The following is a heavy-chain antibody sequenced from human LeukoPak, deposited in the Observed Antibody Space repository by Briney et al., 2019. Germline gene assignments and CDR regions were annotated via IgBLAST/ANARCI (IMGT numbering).Heavy chain of an antibody. V-gene: IGHV3-73*01. D-gene: IGHD1-26*01. CDR1: GFTFSSYG. J-gene: IGHJ4*02. CDR3: TSISTTAIY. CDR2: IRSRSNDYAT. Sequence: GGSLRLSCAASGFTFSSYGMHWVRQASGRGLEWVGRIRSRSNDYATAYAASVTGRFTVSRDDSRNTAYLQMHSLKTEDTAVYFCTSISTTAIYWGLGTLVTVSS.